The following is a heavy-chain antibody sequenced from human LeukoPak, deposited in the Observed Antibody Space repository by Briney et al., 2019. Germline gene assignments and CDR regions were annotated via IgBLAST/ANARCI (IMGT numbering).Heavy chain of an antibody. Sequence: SETLSLTCTVSGGSISSGEYYWSWIRQPPGKGREWIGYFSYTGSTYYNPSVKSRVSISVDTSKNQFSLKLTSVTAADTAVYYCARALNGYFYAFDSWGQGTLVTVSS. D-gene: IGHD2/OR15-2a*01. CDR2: FSYTGST. CDR3: ARALNGYFYAFDS. J-gene: IGHJ4*02. V-gene: IGHV4-30-4*01. CDR1: GGSISSGEYY.